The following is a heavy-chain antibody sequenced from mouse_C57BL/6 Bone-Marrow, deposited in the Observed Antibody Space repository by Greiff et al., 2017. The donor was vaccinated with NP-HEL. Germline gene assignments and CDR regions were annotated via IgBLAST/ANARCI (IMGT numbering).Heavy chain of an antibody. CDR1: GYTFTSYW. CDR2: INPNNGGT. J-gene: IGHJ2*01. Sequence: QVQLQQPGTELVKPGASVKLSCKASGYTFTSYWMHWLKQRPGQGLEWIGNINPNNGGTTANEKFKTKATLTVDKSSSTAYMQLSSLTSEDSVFYYCARDSGYAFDYWGQGTTLTVSS. CDR3: ARDSGYAFDY. V-gene: IGHV1-53*01. D-gene: IGHD3-2*02.